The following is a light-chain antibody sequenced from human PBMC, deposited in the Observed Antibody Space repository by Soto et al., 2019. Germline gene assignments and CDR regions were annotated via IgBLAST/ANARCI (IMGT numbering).Light chain of an antibody. V-gene: IGLV1-40*01. CDR1: SSNIGAGYD. J-gene: IGLJ2*01. CDR2: GNT. Sequence: QSVLTQPPSVSGAPGQRVTISCTGSSSNIGAGYDVHWYQQLPGRAPKLLIYGNTNRPSGVPDRFSGSKSSTSASLAITGLQAEDEADYYCLSFDSSLSVVFGGGTQLTVL. CDR3: LSFDSSLSVV.